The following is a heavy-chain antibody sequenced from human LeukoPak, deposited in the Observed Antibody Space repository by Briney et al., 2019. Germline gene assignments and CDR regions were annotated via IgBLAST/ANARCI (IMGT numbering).Heavy chain of an antibody. Sequence: GGSLRLSCAASGFTVSSNYMSWVRQAPGKGLEWGSVIYSGGSTYYADSVKGRFTISRDNSKNTLYLQMNSLRAEDTAVYYCARYSSGWPHIDYWGQGTLVTVSS. V-gene: IGHV3-53*01. CDR2: IYSGGST. J-gene: IGHJ4*02. CDR1: GFTVSSNY. D-gene: IGHD6-19*01. CDR3: ARYSSGWPHIDY.